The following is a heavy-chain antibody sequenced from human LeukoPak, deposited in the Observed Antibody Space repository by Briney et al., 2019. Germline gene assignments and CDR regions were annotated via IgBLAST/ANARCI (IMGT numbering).Heavy chain of an antibody. CDR3: ARRMAANAFDI. J-gene: IGHJ3*02. CDR2: INGERSST. V-gene: IGHV3-74*01. CDR1: GFVFSSYW. Sequence: PGGSLRLSCAASGFVFSSYWMHWVRQVPGKRPMWVSHINGERSSTSYADSVKGRFTISRDNSKNTLYLQMNSLRTEDTAVYYCARRMAANAFDIWGQGTMVTVSS. D-gene: IGHD5-24*01.